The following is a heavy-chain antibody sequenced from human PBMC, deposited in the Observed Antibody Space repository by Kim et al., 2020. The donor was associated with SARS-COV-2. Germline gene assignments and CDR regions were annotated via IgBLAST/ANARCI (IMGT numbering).Heavy chain of an antibody. V-gene: IGHV3-21*01. J-gene: IGHJ5*02. Sequence: ADSVKGRFTISRDNAKNSLYLQMNSLRAEDTAVYYCARIKQWLDENWFDPWGQGTLVTVSS. D-gene: IGHD6-19*01. CDR3: ARIKQWLDENWFDP.